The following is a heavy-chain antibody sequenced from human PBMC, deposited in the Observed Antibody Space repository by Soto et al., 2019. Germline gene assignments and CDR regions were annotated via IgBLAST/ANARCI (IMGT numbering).Heavy chain of an antibody. CDR3: ARDLRVPSSSGTSVLDI. CDR1: GYTFTGYY. V-gene: IGHV1-2*04. CDR2: INPNTGGT. D-gene: IGHD6-13*01. Sequence: ASVKVSCKASGYTFTGYYIHWVRQAPGQGLEWMGWINPNTGGTNYAQNFEGWVTMTRDTSISTAYMDLTRLRSDDTAVYYCARDLRVPSSSGTSVLDIWGQGTMVTVSS. J-gene: IGHJ3*02.